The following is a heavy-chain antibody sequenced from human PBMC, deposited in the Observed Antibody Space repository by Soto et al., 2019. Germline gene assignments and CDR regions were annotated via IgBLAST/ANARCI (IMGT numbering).Heavy chain of an antibody. CDR3: ARDLSPGIAAALSDLGVGY. V-gene: IGHV1-46*03. CDR2: INPSGGST. D-gene: IGHD6-13*01. J-gene: IGHJ4*02. Sequence: GASVKVSCKASGYTFTSYYMHWVRQAPGQGLEWMGIINPSGGSTSYAQKFQGRVTMTRDTSTSTVYMELSSLRSEDTAVYYCARDLSPGIAAALSDLGVGYWGQGTLVTVSS. CDR1: GYTFTSYY.